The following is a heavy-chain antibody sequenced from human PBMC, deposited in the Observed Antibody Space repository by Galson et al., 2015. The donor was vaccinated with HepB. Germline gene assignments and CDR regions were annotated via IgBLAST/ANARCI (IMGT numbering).Heavy chain of an antibody. D-gene: IGHD1-26*01. V-gene: IGHV3-49*03. J-gene: IGHJ2*01. CDR2: IRSKAYGGTT. Sequence: SLRLSCAASGFTFGDYAMSWFRQAPGKGLEWVGFIRSKAYGGTTEYAASVKGRFTISRDDSKSIAYLQMNSLKTEDTAVYYCTRGAVGVTAWYFDLWGRGTLVTVSS. CDR3: TRGAVGVTAWYFDL. CDR1: GFTFGDYA.